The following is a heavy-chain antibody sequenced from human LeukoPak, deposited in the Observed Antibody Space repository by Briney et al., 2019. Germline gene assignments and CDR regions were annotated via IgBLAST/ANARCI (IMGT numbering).Heavy chain of an antibody. D-gene: IGHD2-2*01. CDR2: LYSGGAT. CDR3: ARAIVVVPVDAFDI. CDR1: GFTVSNYY. Sequence: GGSLRLSCAASGFTVSNYYMSWVRQAPGKGPEWVSILYSGGATYSADSVKGRFTISRDNSKSMLYLQMISLRAEDTAVYYCARAIVVVPVDAFDIWGQGTMVTVSS. V-gene: IGHV3-66*01. J-gene: IGHJ3*02.